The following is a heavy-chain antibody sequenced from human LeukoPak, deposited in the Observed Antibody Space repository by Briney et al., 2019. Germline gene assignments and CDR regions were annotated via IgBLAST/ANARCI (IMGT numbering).Heavy chain of an antibody. Sequence: SETLSLTCAVYGGSFSCYYWSWIRQPPGKGLEWIGEINHSGSTGHNPSLKSRVTISVDTSKNQFSLKLSSVTAADTAVYYCARGQGRDGYNGILDFWGQGALVTVSS. CDR3: ARGQGRDGYNGILDF. D-gene: IGHD5-24*01. J-gene: IGHJ4*02. V-gene: IGHV4-34*01. CDR2: INHSGST. CDR1: GGSFSCYY.